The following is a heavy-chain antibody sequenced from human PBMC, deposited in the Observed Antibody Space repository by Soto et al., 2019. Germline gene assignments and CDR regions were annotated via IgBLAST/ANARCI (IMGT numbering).Heavy chain of an antibody. J-gene: IGHJ3*02. CDR2: ISYDGSNK. Sequence: GGSLRLSCAASGFTFSSFAMHWVRQAPGKGLEWVAVISYDGSNKYYADSVKGRFAISRDNSKNTLYLQMNSLRAEDTAVYYCARDQDYYGSGSDAIDIWGQGTMVTVSS. V-gene: IGHV3-30*09. CDR1: GFTFSSFA. D-gene: IGHD3-10*01. CDR3: ARDQDYYGSGSDAIDI.